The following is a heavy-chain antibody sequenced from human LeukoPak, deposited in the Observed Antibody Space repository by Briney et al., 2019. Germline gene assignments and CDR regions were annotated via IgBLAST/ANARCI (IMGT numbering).Heavy chain of an antibody. Sequence: GGSLRLSCAASGSTFSSYEMNWVRQAPGKGLEWVSYISSSGSTIYYADSVKGRFTISKDNAKNSLYLQMNSLRAEDTAVYYCAELGITMIGGVWGKGTTVTISS. CDR1: GSTFSSYE. V-gene: IGHV3-48*03. CDR2: ISSSGSTI. J-gene: IGHJ6*04. D-gene: IGHD3-10*02. CDR3: AELGITMIGGV.